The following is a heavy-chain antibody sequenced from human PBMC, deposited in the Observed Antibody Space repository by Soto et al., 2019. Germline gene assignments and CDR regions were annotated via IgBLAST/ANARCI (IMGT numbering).Heavy chain of an antibody. V-gene: IGHV1-69*12. D-gene: IGHD3-22*01. CDR3: ARDLGPDTAMDPRYDSSGSVVY. J-gene: IGHJ4*02. Sequence: QVQLVQSGAEVKKPGSSVKVSCKASGGTFSSYAISWVRQAPGQGLEWMGGIIPIFGTANYAQKFQGRVTITADESTSTAYMELSSLRSEDTAVYYCARDLGPDTAMDPRYDSSGSVVYWGQGTLVTVSS. CDR1: GGTFSSYA. CDR2: IIPIFGTA.